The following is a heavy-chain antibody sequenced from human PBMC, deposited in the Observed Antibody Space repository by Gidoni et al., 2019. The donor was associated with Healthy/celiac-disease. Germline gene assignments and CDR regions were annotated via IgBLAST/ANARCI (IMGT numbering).Heavy chain of an antibody. Sequence: QLQPQESGPGLVKPSETLSLTCTVSGGSLNSSSYYWCWIRQPPGKGLEWLGSIHYSGSTYYNPSLKRRVTISVDTSKNQFSLKLSSVTAADTAVYYCARGGRIVGATYYWGQGTLVTVSS. D-gene: IGHD1-26*01. CDR3: ARGGRIVGATYY. CDR2: IHYSGST. CDR1: GGSLNSSSYY. V-gene: IGHV4-39*07. J-gene: IGHJ4*02.